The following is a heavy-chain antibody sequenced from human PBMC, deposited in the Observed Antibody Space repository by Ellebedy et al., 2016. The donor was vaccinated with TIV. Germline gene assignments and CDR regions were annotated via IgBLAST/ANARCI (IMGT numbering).Heavy chain of an antibody. J-gene: IGHJ4*02. CDR1: GYNFADCPPCF. Sequence: AASVKVSCKASGYNFADCPPCFMHWVRQAPGQGLEWLGLVNPTTGATHYAQKFQGRVSLTLDATTDPSTNIFYMHLSSLTSEDTAVYYCARRRAHQWLDHFDYWGQGALVTVSS. CDR2: VNPTTGAT. D-gene: IGHD6-19*01. V-gene: IGHV1-46*01. CDR3: ARRRAHQWLDHFDY.